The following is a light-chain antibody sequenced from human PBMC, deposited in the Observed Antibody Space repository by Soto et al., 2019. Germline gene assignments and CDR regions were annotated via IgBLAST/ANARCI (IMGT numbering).Light chain of an antibody. J-gene: IGKJ2*01. Sequence: DIQMTQSPSSLSASAGDRVTLTCRASQGITDRLTWFQQKPGKAPKSLIHDASTLHYGVPSRFSGGGSGTDFTLTISSLQPEDSATYYCQQYGNYPSTFGLGTKLEIK. CDR2: DAS. CDR1: QGITDR. CDR3: QQYGNYPST. V-gene: IGKV1-16*01.